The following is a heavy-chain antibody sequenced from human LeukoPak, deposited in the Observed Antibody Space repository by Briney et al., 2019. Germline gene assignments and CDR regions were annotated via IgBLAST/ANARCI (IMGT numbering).Heavy chain of an antibody. CDR2: IWYDGSNK. CDR1: GFTFSSYG. D-gene: IGHD6-6*01. J-gene: IGHJ4*02. V-gene: IGHV3-33*01. CDR3: ASGSSYYFDY. Sequence: GGSLRLSCAASGFTFSSYGMHLVRQAPGKGLEWVAVIWYDGSNKYYADSVKGRFTISRDNSKNTLYLQMNSLRAEDTAVYYCASGSSYYFDYWGQGTLVTVSS.